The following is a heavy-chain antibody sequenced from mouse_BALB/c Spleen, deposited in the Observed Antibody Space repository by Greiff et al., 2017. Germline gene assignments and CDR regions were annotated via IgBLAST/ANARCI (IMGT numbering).Heavy chain of an antibody. Sequence: QVQLQQSGAELVKPGASVKLSCKTSGYTFTSYWIQWVKQRPGQGLGWIGEIFPGTGTTYYNEKFKGKATLTIDTSSSTAYMQLSSLTSEDSAVYFCARSLYGSHFDYGGQGTTLTVSS. CDR2: IFPGTGTT. J-gene: IGHJ2*01. D-gene: IGHD2-2*01. CDR3: ARSLYGSHFDY. V-gene: IGHV1S132*01. CDR1: GYTFTSYW.